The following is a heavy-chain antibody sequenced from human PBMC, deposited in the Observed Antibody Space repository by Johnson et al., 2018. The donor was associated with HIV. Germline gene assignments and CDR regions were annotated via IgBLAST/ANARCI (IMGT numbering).Heavy chain of an antibody. V-gene: IGHV3-30*14. J-gene: IGHJ3*02. Sequence: QVQLVESGGGGVQPGRSLRLSCVVSGVTFSTYAMHWVRQAPGKGLEWVAVMSYDGSNKYYADSVKGRFPISRDNSKNTLYLQMNSLRAEDTAVYYCARGGARSSGYYSAFDIWGQGTMVTVSS. CDR1: GVTFSTYA. CDR2: MSYDGSNK. CDR3: ARGGARSSGYYSAFDI. D-gene: IGHD3-22*01.